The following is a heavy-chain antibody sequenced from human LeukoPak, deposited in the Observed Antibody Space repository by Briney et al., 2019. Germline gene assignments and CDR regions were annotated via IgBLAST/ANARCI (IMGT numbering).Heavy chain of an antibody. D-gene: IGHD3-10*01. V-gene: IGHV4-38-2*01. Sequence: SVTLSLTCAVSGYSISSGYYWGWIRKPPGKGLEWIGSIFHSGSTYYNPSLKSRVNMSVDTSKNQISLKLSSVTAADTAVYCCAIASGSYGSGSYYYYGMDVWGKGTTVTVSS. CDR3: AIASGSYGSGSYYYYGMDV. CDR2: IFHSGST. J-gene: IGHJ6*04. CDR1: GYSISSGYY.